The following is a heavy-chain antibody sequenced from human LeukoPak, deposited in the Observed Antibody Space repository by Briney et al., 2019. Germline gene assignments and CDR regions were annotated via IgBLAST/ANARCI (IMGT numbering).Heavy chain of an antibody. CDR2: IRYDGNNK. Sequence: GGSLRLSCSASTFTFRTYGMLWVRQAPGKGLEWVAFIRYDGNNKLYADSMKGRFTISRDNSKNTLYLHINSLRAEDTAVYYCVKDNPLDYWGQGTLVIVSS. J-gene: IGHJ4*02. V-gene: IGHV3-30*02. CDR3: VKDNPLDY. D-gene: IGHD1-14*01. CDR1: TFTFRTYG.